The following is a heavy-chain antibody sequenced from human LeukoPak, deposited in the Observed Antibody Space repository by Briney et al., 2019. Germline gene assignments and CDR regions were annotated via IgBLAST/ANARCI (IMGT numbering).Heavy chain of an antibody. Sequence: SETLSLTCTVSGGSTSSSSFYWGWIRQPPGKGLECIGRISYSGRTYYNPSLQTRDTIYVDTSKNQFSMRLSSVTAADTAVYYCAGLRAYYYDSSGYYNFDFWGQGTLVSVSS. CDR2: ISYSGRT. V-gene: IGHV4-39*01. D-gene: IGHD3-22*01. CDR3: AGLRAYYYDSSGYYNFDF. J-gene: IGHJ4*02. CDR1: GGSTSSSSFY.